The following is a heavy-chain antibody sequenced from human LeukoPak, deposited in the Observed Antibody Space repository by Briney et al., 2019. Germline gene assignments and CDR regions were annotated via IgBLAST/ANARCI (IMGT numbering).Heavy chain of an antibody. J-gene: IGHJ6*02. V-gene: IGHV4-39*01. CDR2: IYYSGST. Sequence: SETLSLTCTVSGGSISSSNYYWVWIRQPPGKGLEWIGTIYYSGSTYYNPSLKSRVTISVDTSKNQFSLNLNSVSAADTAVYYCARSDSSPSIVLGSYYGMDVWGQGTTVAVSS. CDR3: ARSDSSPSIVLGSYYGMDV. CDR1: GGSISSSNYY. D-gene: IGHD6-6*01.